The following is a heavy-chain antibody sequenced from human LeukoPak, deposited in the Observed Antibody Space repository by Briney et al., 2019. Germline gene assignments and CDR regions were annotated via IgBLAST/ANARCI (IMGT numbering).Heavy chain of an antibody. CDR1: GYTFINYA. V-gene: IGHV7-4-1*02. J-gene: IGHJ4*02. D-gene: IGHD3-22*01. Sequence: ASVKVSCKASGYTFINYAMNWVRQAPGQGLEWMGWINPNTGKPTNAQGFTGRFVFSLDTSVDTAYLEISSLKAEDTAVYYCARAGAKLSSDYYTNFDYWGQGTLVTVSS. CDR3: ARAGAKLSSDYYTNFDY. CDR2: INPNTGKP.